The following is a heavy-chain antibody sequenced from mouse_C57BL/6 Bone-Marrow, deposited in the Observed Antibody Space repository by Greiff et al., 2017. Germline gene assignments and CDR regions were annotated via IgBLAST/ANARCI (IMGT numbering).Heavy chain of an antibody. D-gene: IGHD2-12*01. CDR3: AWVYDWAY. CDR1: GYTFTSYW. Sequence: QVQLQQPGAELVKPGASVKLSCKASGYTFTSYWMHWVKQRPGQGLEWIGMIHPNSGSTNYNEKFKSKATLTVDTSSNTAYLQLSSLTSEDTAVYYCAWVYDWAYWGQGTLVTVSA. V-gene: IGHV1-64*01. J-gene: IGHJ3*01. CDR2: IHPNSGST.